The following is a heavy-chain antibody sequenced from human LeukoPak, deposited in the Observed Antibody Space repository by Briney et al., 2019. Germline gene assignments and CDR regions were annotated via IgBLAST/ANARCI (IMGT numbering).Heavy chain of an antibody. CDR2: INSDGSST. J-gene: IGHJ6*02. Sequence: PGGSLRLSCAASGFTFSSYWMHWVHQAPGKGLVWVSRINSDGSSTSYADSVKGRFTISRDNAKNTLYLQMNSLRAEDTAVYYCARDSMWRYCSSTSCPGGGMDVWGQGTTVTVSS. CDR1: GFTFSSYW. CDR3: ARDSMWRYCSSTSCPGGGMDV. D-gene: IGHD2-2*01. V-gene: IGHV3-74*01.